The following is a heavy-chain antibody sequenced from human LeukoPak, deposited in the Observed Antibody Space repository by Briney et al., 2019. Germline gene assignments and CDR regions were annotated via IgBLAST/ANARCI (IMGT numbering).Heavy chain of an antibody. CDR2: IIPILGIA. CDR3: ARTLHYDILTGYERYNWFDP. V-gene: IGHV1-69*04. D-gene: IGHD3-9*01. Sequence: SVKVSWKASGGTFSSYAISWVRQAPGQGLEWMGRIIPILGIANYAQKFQGRVTITADKSTSTAYMELSSLRSEDTAVYYCARTLHYDILTGYERYNWFDPWGQGTLVTVSS. J-gene: IGHJ5*02. CDR1: GGTFSSYA.